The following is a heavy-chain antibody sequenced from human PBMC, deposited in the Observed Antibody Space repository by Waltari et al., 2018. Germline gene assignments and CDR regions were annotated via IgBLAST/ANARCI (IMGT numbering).Heavy chain of an antibody. CDR2: IYPGDSDI. J-gene: IGHJ5*02. D-gene: IGHD4-4*01. Sequence: DVQLVQSGAEVNKSGDSLKISCQSFGYTFTDYLIGWLRQVTGKGLEGVGIIYPGDSDIRYSPSFEGQVTISADWSTSTAFLKWNSLTPSDTGIYYCARLALSSRPFGNPNYFDPWGHGTQVTVSS. V-gene: IGHV5-51*03. CDR3: ARLALSSRPFGNPNYFDP. CDR1: GYTFTDYL.